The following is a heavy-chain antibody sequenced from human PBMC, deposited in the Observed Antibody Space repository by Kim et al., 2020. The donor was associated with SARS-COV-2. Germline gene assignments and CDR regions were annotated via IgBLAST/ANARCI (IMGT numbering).Heavy chain of an antibody. V-gene: IGHV4-30-2*03. CDR3: ASTITIAVAAA. Sequence: TSNNPSLRSRVTISVDTSKNQFSLKLSSVTAADTAVYYCASTITIAVAAAWGQGTLVTVSS. J-gene: IGHJ5*02. D-gene: IGHD6-19*01. CDR2: T.